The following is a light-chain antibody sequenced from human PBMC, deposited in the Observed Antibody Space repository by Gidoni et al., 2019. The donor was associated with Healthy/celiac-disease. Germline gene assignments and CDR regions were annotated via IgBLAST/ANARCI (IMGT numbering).Light chain of an antibody. Sequence: QSALTQPASVSGPPGQSITISCTGTSSHVGGYNYVSWYQQHPGKAPKLMIYEVSNRPSGVSNRFSGSRSGNTASLTISELQAEDEADYYCSSYTSSSTLWVFGTGTKVTVL. J-gene: IGLJ1*01. CDR3: SSYTSSSTLWV. CDR2: EVS. CDR1: SSHVGGYNY. V-gene: IGLV2-14*01.